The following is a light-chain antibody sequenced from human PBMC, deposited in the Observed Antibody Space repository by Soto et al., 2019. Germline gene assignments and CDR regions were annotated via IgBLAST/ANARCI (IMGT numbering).Light chain of an antibody. CDR2: DAS. J-gene: IGKJ1*01. Sequence: EIVMTQSPATLSVSPGERATLSCRASQSVSSNLAWYQRKPGQAPRLLIYDASTRATGVPARFSGSGSGTEFTLTINSLQSEDFAVYYCQQYNNWPPWTFGQGTKVEIK. V-gene: IGKV3-15*01. CDR1: QSVSSN. CDR3: QQYNNWPPWT.